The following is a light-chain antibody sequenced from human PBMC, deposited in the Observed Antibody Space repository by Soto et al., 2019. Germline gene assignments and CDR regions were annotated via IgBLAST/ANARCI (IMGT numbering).Light chain of an antibody. V-gene: IGKV1-9*01. J-gene: IGKJ4*01. CDR2: AAS. CDR3: QQLNSYPPGLT. Sequence: DIQLTQSPSFLSASVGDRVTITCRASQGISSYLAWYQQKPGKAPKLLIYAASTLQSGVPSRFSGSGSGTDFTLTISSLQPEDFATYYGQQLNSYPPGLTFGGGTKVEIK. CDR1: QGISSY.